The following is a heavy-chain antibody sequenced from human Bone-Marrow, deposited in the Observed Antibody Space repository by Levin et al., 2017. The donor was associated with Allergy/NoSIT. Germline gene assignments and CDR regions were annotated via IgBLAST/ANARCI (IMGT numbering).Heavy chain of an antibody. V-gene: IGHV4-34*01. J-gene: IGHJ4*02. D-gene: IGHD3-16*02. Sequence: PSETLSLTCAVNGGSFTGYYWTWIRQAPGKGLEWIGEIYHNGSTSYTPSLKSRVTFSIDTSKDQFSLKLHSVIAADTAVYYCARGLYYVWGSYRLDYWGQGTQVTVSS. CDR1: GGSFTGYY. CDR2: IYHNGST. CDR3: ARGLYYVWGSYRLDY.